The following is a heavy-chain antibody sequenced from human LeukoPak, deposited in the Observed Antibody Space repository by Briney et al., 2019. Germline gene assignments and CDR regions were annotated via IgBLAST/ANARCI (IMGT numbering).Heavy chain of an antibody. CDR3: ARSIALHGPTHNWFGP. J-gene: IGHJ5*02. Sequence: PSETLSLTCTVSGGSISSSNNYWGWIRQPPGKGLEWIGSIYYSGTTYYNPSLKSRVTISVDTSKSQFSLSLTSVTAADTSVYYCARSIALHGPTHNWFGPWGQGTLVTVSS. V-gene: IGHV4-39*01. CDR1: GGSISSSNNY. CDR2: IYYSGTT. D-gene: IGHD2/OR15-2a*01.